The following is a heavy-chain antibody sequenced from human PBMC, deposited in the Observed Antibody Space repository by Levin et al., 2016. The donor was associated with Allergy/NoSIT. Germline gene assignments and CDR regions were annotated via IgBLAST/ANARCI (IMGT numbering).Heavy chain of an antibody. CDR1: GFRFGDYA. Sequence: GESLKISCRGSGFRFGDYAMSWVRQAPGKGLQWVAFIKSSSKGGTTEYAASVKGRFSISRDDSKSIAYLQMNRLESGDTAIYYCCRDIWIQYMFHGMDAWGQGTTVTVSS. J-gene: IGHJ6*02. D-gene: IGHD5-18*01. CDR3: CRDIWIQYMFHGMDA. CDR2: IKSSSKGGTT. V-gene: IGHV3-49*04.